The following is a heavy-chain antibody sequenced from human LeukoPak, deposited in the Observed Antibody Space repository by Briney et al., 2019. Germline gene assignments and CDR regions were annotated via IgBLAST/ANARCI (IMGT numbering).Heavy chain of an antibody. CDR2: ISGSGGST. CDR3: AKDFEYSSGCFDY. Sequence: GGSLRLSCAASGFTFSSYAMSWVRQAPGKGLEWVSAISGSGGSTYYADSVKGRFTISRDNSKNTLYLQTNSLRAEDTAVYYCAKDFEYSSGCFDYWGQGTLVTVSS. V-gene: IGHV3-23*01. D-gene: IGHD6-19*01. J-gene: IGHJ4*02. CDR1: GFTFSSYA.